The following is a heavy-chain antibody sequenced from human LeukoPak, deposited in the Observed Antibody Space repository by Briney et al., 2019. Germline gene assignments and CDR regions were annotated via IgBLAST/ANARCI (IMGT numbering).Heavy chain of an antibody. V-gene: IGHV3-21*01. CDR3: ARVGYYYDSSGYYPIHPGS. CDR2: ISSSSSYT. J-gene: IGHJ5*02. D-gene: IGHD3-22*01. Sequence: GGSLRLSCAASGFTFSSYSMNWVRQAPGKGLEWVSSISSSSSYTYYADSVKGRFTISRANPKNSLYLQMNRLRAEDTAVYYCARVGYYYDSSGYYPIHPGSWGQGTLVTVSS. CDR1: GFTFSSYS.